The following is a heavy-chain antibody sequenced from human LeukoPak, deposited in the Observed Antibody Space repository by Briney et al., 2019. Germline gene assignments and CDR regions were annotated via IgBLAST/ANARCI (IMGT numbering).Heavy chain of an antibody. J-gene: IGHJ5*02. Sequence: ASVKVSCKASGYTFTGYYMHWVRQAPGQGLEWMGWINPNSGGTNYAQKFQGRVTVTRDTSISTAYMELSRLRSDDTAVYYCARAAYNWNDGWFDPWGQGTLVTVSS. V-gene: IGHV1-2*02. D-gene: IGHD1-20*01. CDR2: INPNSGGT. CDR3: ARAAYNWNDGWFDP. CDR1: GYTFTGYY.